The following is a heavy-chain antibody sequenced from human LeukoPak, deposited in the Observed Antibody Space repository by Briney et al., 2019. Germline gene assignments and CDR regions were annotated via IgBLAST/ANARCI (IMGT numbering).Heavy chain of an antibody. Sequence: GSSVKVSCKASGGTFTSYAISWVRQAPAQGLEWMGGIIPIFGTANYAQKFQGRVTITTGESTSTAYMELSSLRSEDTAVYYCARGPPAYTIFGPFDRWGQGTLVTVSS. V-gene: IGHV1-69*05. J-gene: IGHJ5*02. CDR2: IIPIFGTA. D-gene: IGHD3-3*01. CDR1: GGTFTSYA. CDR3: ARGPPAYTIFGPFDR.